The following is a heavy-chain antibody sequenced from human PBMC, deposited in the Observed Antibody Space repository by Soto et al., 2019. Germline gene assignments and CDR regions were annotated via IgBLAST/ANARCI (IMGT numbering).Heavy chain of an antibody. Sequence: EVQLLESGGGWVQPGGSLRLSCAASGFTFTTYAMSWVRQAPGKALEWVSSISDSGVITSYADSVKGRFTISRDNSKNTLYLQMNSLRAEDTAIYYCAKDHLVIVATIPRGAFDIWGQGTMVTVS. D-gene: IGHD5-12*01. CDR3: AKDHLVIVATIPRGAFDI. CDR1: GFTFTTYA. V-gene: IGHV3-23*01. CDR2: ISDSGVIT. J-gene: IGHJ3*02.